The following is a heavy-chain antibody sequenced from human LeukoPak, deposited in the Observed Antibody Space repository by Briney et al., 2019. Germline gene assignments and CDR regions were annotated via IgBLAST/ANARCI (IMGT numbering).Heavy chain of an antibody. J-gene: IGHJ4*02. D-gene: IGHD1-26*01. CDR3: ARGLTKVGATVNFDY. CDR2: IYHSGST. V-gene: IGHV4-4*02. Sequence: PSETLSLTCAVSGGFISSGNWWSWVRQPPGKGLEWIGEIYHSGSTNYNPSLKSRVTISVDKSKNQFSLKLSSVTAADTAVYYCARGLTKVGATVNFDYWGQGTLVTVSS. CDR1: GGFISSGNW.